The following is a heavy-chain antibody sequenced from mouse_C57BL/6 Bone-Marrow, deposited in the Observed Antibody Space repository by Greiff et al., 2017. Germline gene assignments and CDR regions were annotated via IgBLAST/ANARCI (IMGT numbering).Heavy chain of an antibody. J-gene: IGHJ2*01. CDR2: ICPGSGST. V-gene: IGHV1-55*01. Sequence: QVQLKQPGAELVKPGASVKMSCKASGYTFTSYWINWVKQRPGQGLEWIGYICPGSGSTNYNEKVKSQDTLTVDKSSSTAYMQLSSLTSEDSAVYYCRRDGVELLRSFTYWGQGTTVTVSS. CDR1: GYTFTSYW. CDR3: RRDGVELLRSFTY. D-gene: IGHD1-1*01.